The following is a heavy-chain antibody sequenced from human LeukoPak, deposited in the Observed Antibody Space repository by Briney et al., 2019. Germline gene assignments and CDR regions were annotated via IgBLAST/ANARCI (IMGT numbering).Heavy chain of an antibody. J-gene: IGHJ4*02. CDR2: IYHSGST. CDR1: GGSISSNNW. Sequence: PSGTQSLTCAVSGGSISSNNWWNWVRQPPGKGLEWIGEIYHSGSTNYNPSLKSRVTISVDKSKNQFSLKLSSVTAADTAVYYCARDQGYSGYAGDGFGYWGQGTLVTVSS. D-gene: IGHD5-12*01. V-gene: IGHV4-4*02. CDR3: ARDQGYSGYAGDGFGY.